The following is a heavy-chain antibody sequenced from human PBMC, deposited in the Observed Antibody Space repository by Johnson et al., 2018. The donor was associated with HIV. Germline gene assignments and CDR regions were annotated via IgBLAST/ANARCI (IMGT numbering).Heavy chain of an antibody. V-gene: IGHV3-23*04. D-gene: IGHD3-22*01. CDR1: GLTVSSNY. J-gene: IGHJ3*02. CDR2: ISGSGDNT. CDR3: ARVNYGSTEGAFDI. Sequence: VQLVESGGGVVRPGESLRLSCAASGLTVSSNYMSWVRQAPGKGLEWVSVISGSGDNTYYADSVKGRFTISRENSKNSLYLQMNSLRAGDTAVYYCARVNYGSTEGAFDIWGQGTMVTVAS.